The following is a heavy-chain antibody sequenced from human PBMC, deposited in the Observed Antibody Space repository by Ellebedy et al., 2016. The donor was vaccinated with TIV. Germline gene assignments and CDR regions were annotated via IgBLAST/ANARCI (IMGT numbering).Heavy chain of an antibody. J-gene: IGHJ2*01. CDR2: ISAYNGNT. CDR1: GYTFTGYY. V-gene: IGHV1-18*04. Sequence: ASVKVSCKASGYTFTGYYMHWVRQAPGQGLEWMGWISAYNGNTNYAQKLQGRVTMTTDTSTSTAYMELRSLRSDDTAVYYCARDFMGSRLRYFDEFDLWGRGTLVTVSS. D-gene: IGHD3-9*01. CDR3: ARDFMGSRLRYFDEFDL.